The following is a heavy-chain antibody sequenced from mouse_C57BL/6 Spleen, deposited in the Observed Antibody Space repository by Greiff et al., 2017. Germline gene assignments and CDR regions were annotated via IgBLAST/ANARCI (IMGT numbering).Heavy chain of an antibody. D-gene: IGHD2-4*01. J-gene: IGHJ1*03. CDR1: GYAFSSYW. CDR3: ARSDYDVWYFDV. Sequence: LQQSGASVKISCKASGYAFSSYWMNWVKQRPGKGLEWIGQIYPGDGDTNYNGKFKGKATLTADKSSSTAYMQLSSLTSEDSAVYFCARSDYDVWYFDVWGTGTTVTVSS. V-gene: IGHV1-80*01. CDR2: IYPGDGDT.